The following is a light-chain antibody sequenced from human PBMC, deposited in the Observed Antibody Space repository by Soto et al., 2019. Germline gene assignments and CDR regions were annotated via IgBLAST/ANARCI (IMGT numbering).Light chain of an antibody. CDR1: SNDVGAFNY. V-gene: IGLV2-14*03. Sequence: QSVLTQPASVSGSPGQSITISCTGSSNDVGAFNYVSWYRHSPGEAPKVLIRGVSIRPSGVSIRFSASKSANTASLTISGLQAEDEALYYCSSYTTSNTWVFGGGTKLTV. CDR3: SSYTTSNTWV. J-gene: IGLJ3*02. CDR2: GVS.